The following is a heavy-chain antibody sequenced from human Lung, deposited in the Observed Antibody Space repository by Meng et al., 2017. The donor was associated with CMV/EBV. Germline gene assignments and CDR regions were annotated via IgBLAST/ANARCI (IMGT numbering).Heavy chain of an antibody. CDR2: IIPSLGIT. CDR3: ARVATVTTPGYVDY. V-gene: IGHV1-69*10. CDR1: GDTFGSYA. J-gene: IGHJ4*02. Sequence: SXXVSXKASGDTFGSYAINWVRQAPGQGLEWMGGIIPSLGITNSAQKFRGRVTVTADKSTSTAYMELSSLRSDDTAVYYCARVATVTTPGYVDYWGQGTLVTVSS. D-gene: IGHD4-17*01.